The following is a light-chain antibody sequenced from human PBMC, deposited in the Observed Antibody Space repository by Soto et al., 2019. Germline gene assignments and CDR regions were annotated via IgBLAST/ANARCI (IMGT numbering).Light chain of an antibody. Sequence: EIVLTQSPATLSLSPGERATLSCRASQSVGNNLAWYQQKPGQPHRLLSYDTYSWATGIPARFSGSGSGTDFTLTISSLEPEDFAVYHCQQRANWPLTFGGGTKVEIK. CDR3: QQRANWPLT. CDR2: DTY. CDR1: QSVGNN. J-gene: IGKJ4*01. V-gene: IGKV3-11*01.